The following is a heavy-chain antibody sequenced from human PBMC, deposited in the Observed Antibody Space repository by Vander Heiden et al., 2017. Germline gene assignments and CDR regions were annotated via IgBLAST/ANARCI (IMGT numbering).Heavy chain of an antibody. V-gene: IGHV3-23*01. CDR2: ISGSGGTT. CDR1: GFTFSTHA. Sequence: EVQLLESGGGLVQPGGALRLSCAASGFTFSTHAMTWVRQAPGKGLQWVSSISGSGGTTYYADSVKGRFTISRDNSKNTLYVQMNSLRAEDTAMYYCAKEWAGDPLWWGQGTLVTVSS. CDR3: AKEWAGDPLW. D-gene: IGHD7-27*01. J-gene: IGHJ4*02.